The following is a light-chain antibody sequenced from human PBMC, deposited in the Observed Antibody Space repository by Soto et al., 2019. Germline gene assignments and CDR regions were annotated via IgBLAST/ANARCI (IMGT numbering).Light chain of an antibody. Sequence: EIVMTQSPATLSVSPGERATLSCRASQSVSSNLAWYQRKPGQAPRVLIYAASTRATGIPDRFSGSGSGTEFTLTISSLHSEDFGVYYCQQYDNWWTFGQGTKVVIK. J-gene: IGKJ1*01. V-gene: IGKV3-15*01. CDR1: QSVSSN. CDR2: AAS. CDR3: QQYDNWWT.